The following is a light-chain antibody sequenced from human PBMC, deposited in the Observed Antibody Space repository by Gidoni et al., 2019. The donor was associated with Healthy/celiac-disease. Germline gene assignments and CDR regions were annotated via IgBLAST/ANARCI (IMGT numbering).Light chain of an antibody. CDR2: AAS. J-gene: IGKJ1*01. CDR1: QSISSY. Sequence: EIQMTQSPSTLSASVGDRVTITCRASQSISSYLNWYQQKPGKAPKLLIYAASSLHSGVPPRFSGSGSGTDFTLTISSLQPEDFATYYCQQSYTSLRTFGQGTKVEIK. CDR3: QQSYTSLRT. V-gene: IGKV1-39*01.